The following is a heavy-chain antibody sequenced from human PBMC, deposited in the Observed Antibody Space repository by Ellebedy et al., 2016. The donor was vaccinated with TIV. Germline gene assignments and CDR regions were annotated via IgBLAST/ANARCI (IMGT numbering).Heavy chain of an antibody. CDR3: VYSTGYNLFAF. D-gene: IGHD3-22*01. V-gene: IGHV3-74*01. J-gene: IGHJ4*02. CDR1: GFSFRSYW. CDR2: VSPDGITT. Sequence: GESLKISXAASGFSFRSYWMYWVRQAPGKELLWVSRVSPDGITTNSADSVKGRFTISRDNAKNTLYLQMTSLRAEDTAVYYCVYSTGYNLFAFWGQGTLVTVSS.